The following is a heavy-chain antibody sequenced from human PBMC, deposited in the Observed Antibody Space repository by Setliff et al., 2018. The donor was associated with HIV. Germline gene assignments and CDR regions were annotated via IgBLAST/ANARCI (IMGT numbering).Heavy chain of an antibody. CDR1: GYAFTTYS. V-gene: IGHV1-3*01. CDR2: INVGNGDT. D-gene: IGHD3-10*01. CDR3: ARGALLAVFDFDH. Sequence: ASVKVSCKVSGYAFTTYSLHWVRQAPGQSLEWMGWINVGNGDTKYSQALQGRITITRDTSANTAYMELSSLRSDDTAVYFCARGALLAVFDFDHWGHGTLVTVSS. J-gene: IGHJ4*01.